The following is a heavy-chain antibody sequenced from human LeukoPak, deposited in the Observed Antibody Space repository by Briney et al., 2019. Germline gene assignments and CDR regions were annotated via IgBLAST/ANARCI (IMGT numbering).Heavy chain of an antibody. J-gene: IGHJ4*02. CDR1: GFTFSSFG. V-gene: IGHV3-30*03. Sequence: GGSLRLSCAASGFTFSSFGMHWVRQAPGQGLEWVAVISFDGSNQYYADSVKGRFTIYRDNFKNTVYLQMNSLRAEDTAVYFCARDDYNSLWGQGTLVTVSS. D-gene: IGHD4-11*01. CDR2: ISFDGSNQ. CDR3: ARDDYNSL.